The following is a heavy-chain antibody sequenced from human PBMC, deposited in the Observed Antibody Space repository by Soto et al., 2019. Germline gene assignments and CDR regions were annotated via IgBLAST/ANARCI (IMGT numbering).Heavy chain of an antibody. CDR1: GGSISSGDYY. CDR3: ASGFSSGYYSYDYYGMDV. CDR2: IYYSGST. D-gene: IGHD3-22*01. J-gene: IGHJ6*02. Sequence: LSLTCTVSGGSISSGDYYWSWIRQPPGKGLEWIGYIYYSGSTYYHPSLKSRVTISVDTSKNQCSLKLSSVTAGDTAVYYCASGFSSGYYSYDYYGMDVWGQRTTVTVSS. V-gene: IGHV4-30-4*01.